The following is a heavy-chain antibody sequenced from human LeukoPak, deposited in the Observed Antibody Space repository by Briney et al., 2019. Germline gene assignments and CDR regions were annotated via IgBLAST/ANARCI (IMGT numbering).Heavy chain of an antibody. CDR1: GVSISSGGYF. D-gene: IGHD6-25*01. J-gene: IGHJ4*02. CDR3: ARAGGVKTAALDLDY. Sequence: SETLSLTCAVSGVSISSGGYFYSWIRQRPGEGLEWLAYIYYKGNTYYNPSLKSRLTISVDTSKNQFSLNLTSVSAADTAVYYCARAGGVKTAALDLDYWGQGTLVTVSS. CDR2: IYYKGNT. V-gene: IGHV4-31*11.